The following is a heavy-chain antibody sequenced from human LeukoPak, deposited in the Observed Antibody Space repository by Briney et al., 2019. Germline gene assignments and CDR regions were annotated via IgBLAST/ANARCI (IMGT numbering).Heavy chain of an antibody. CDR2: IYHSGST. V-gene: IGHV4-38-2*02. J-gene: IGHJ4*02. CDR3: ASNTAMVLYYFDY. D-gene: IGHD5-18*01. Sequence: PSETLSLTCTVSGYSISSGYYWGWIRQPPGKGLEWIGSIYHSGSTYYNPSLKSRVTISVDTSKNQFSLKLSSVTAADTAVYYCASNTAMVLYYFDYWGQGTLVTASS. CDR1: GYSISSGYY.